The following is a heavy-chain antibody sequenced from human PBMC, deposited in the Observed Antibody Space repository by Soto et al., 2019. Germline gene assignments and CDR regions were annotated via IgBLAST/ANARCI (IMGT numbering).Heavy chain of an antibody. J-gene: IGHJ6*02. Sequence: GGALRLSCAASGFTFSSYEMNWVRQAPGKGLEWVSYISSSGSTIYYADSVKGRFTISRDNAKNSLYLQMNSLRAEDTAVYYCARDLSGMDVRGQGTTVTVSS. CDR2: ISSSGSTI. V-gene: IGHV3-48*03. CDR3: ARDLSGMDV. CDR1: GFTFSSYE.